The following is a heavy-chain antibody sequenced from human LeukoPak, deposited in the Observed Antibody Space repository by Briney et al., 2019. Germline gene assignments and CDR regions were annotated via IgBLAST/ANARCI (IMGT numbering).Heavy chain of an antibody. D-gene: IGHD3-22*01. V-gene: IGHV4-59*01. CDR3: AKDSRWLSPSFYFDY. Sequence: PSETLSLTCSVSGDSISGYYWSWIRQPPGKGLEWIGNIYYSGSTNYNPSLKSRVTISVDTSKNQFSLKLTSVTAADTAVYYCAKDSRWLSPSFYFDYWGQGTLVTVSS. J-gene: IGHJ4*02. CDR2: IYYSGST. CDR1: GDSISGYY.